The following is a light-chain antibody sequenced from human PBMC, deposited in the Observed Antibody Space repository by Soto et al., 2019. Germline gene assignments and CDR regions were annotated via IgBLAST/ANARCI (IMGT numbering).Light chain of an antibody. CDR3: LLVYIGHVL. Sequence: QAVVTQEPSLTVSPGGTVTLTCGSSTGAVTSGHYPYWFQHKPGQAPRTLIYDTYNRHSWTPARFSASLLGGKAALTLSGAQPEDEAEYYCLLVYIGHVLFGGGTKLTVL. V-gene: IGLV7-46*01. J-gene: IGLJ2*01. CDR2: DTY. CDR1: TGAVTSGHY.